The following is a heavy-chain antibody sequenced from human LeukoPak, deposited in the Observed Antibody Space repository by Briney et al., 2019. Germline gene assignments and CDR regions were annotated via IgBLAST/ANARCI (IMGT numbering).Heavy chain of an antibody. CDR2: ISAYNGNT. CDR1: GGTFSSYA. V-gene: IGHV1-18*01. D-gene: IGHD3-10*01. Sequence: ASVKVSCKASGGTFSSYAISWVRQAPGQGLEWMGWISAYNGNTNYAQKLQGRVTMTTDTSTSTAYMELRSLRSDDTAVYYCARGGYYYGSGSYHLPLDYWGQGTLVTVSS. J-gene: IGHJ4*02. CDR3: ARGGYYYGSGSYHLPLDY.